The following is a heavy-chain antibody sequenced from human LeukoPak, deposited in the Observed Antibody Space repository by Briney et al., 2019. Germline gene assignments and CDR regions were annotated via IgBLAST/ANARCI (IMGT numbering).Heavy chain of an antibody. Sequence: SETLSLTCAVSGGSISSGGYSWSWIRQPPGKGLEWIGYIYHSGSTYYNPSLKSRVTISVDRSKNQFSLKLSSVTAADTAVYYCASEYYYGSGSYYNWGQGTLVTVSS. V-gene: IGHV4-30-2*01. D-gene: IGHD3-10*01. CDR1: GGSISSGGYS. J-gene: IGHJ4*02. CDR2: IYHSGST. CDR3: ASEYYYGSGSYYN.